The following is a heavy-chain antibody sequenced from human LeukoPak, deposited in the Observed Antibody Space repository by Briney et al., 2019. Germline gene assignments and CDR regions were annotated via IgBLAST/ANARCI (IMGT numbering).Heavy chain of an antibody. Sequence: SETLSLTCTVSGGYIITSGHYWGWLRQPPGRGLEGIGSVYYTGVTSTNPFFRSRMSISVDTSKNQCSLNLTSVTAADAAVYYCARERSSSGGHNWFDPWGQGTLVTVSS. CDR3: ARERSSSGGHNWFDP. J-gene: IGHJ5*02. V-gene: IGHV4-39*07. CDR2: VYYTGVT. D-gene: IGHD4-23*01. CDR1: GGYIITSGHY.